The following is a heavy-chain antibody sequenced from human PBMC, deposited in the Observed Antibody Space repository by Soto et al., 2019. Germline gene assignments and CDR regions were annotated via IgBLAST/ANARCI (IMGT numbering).Heavy chain of an antibody. CDR3: ARGILRPNHYMDV. V-gene: IGHV4-31*02. CDR2: IYDSGSA. J-gene: IGHJ6*03. D-gene: IGHD1-26*01. Sequence: WIWIRQHPGKGLEWIGYIYDSGSAFYNLSLKSRVTMSVDTSKNQFSLNLRSVTAADTAVFYCARGILRPNHYMDVWGKGTAVAVSS.